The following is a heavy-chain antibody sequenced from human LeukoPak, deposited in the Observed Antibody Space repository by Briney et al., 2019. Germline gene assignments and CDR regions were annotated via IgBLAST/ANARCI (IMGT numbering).Heavy chain of an antibody. Sequence: GGSLRLSCAASGFTFSSYSMNWVRQAPGKGLEWVSSISSSSSYIYYADSVKGRFTISRDNAKNSRYLQMNSLRAEDTAVYYCAKVVRSSGIDYWGQGTLVTVSS. CDR2: ISSSSSYI. J-gene: IGHJ4*02. D-gene: IGHD6-19*01. CDR3: AKVVRSSGIDY. V-gene: IGHV3-21*01. CDR1: GFTFSSYS.